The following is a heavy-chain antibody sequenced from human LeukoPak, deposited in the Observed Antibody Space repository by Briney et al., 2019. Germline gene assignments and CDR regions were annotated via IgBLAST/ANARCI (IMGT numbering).Heavy chain of an antibody. Sequence: GGSLRLSCAASGFTFSSYEMNWVRQAPGKGLEWVSYISSSGSTIYYADSVKGRFTISRDNSKNTLYLQMNSLRAEDTAVYYCAKERYYYDSSGYYEYYFDYWGQGTLVTVSS. CDR1: GFTFSSYE. J-gene: IGHJ4*02. D-gene: IGHD3-22*01. CDR3: AKERYYYDSSGYYEYYFDY. V-gene: IGHV3-48*03. CDR2: ISSSGSTI.